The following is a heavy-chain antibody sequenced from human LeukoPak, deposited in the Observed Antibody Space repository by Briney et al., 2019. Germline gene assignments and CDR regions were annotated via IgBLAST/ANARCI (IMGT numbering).Heavy chain of an antibody. Sequence: TGGSLRLSCAASGFTVSSNYMSGVRQAPGKGLEWVSVIYSGGSTYYADSVKGRFTISRDNSKNTLYLQMNSLRAEDTAVYYCARAAYSYGPLNYWGQGTLVTVSS. J-gene: IGHJ4*02. CDR1: GFTVSSNY. CDR2: IYSGGST. CDR3: ARAAYSYGPLNY. D-gene: IGHD5-18*01. V-gene: IGHV3-53*01.